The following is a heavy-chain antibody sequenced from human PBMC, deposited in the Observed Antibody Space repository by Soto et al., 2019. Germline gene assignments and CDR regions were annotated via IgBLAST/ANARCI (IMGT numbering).Heavy chain of an antibody. J-gene: IGHJ4*02. V-gene: IGHV4-34*01. CDR1: GGSFSGYY. CDR2: IYYLGNT. D-gene: IGHD3-22*01. Sequence: SETLSLTCAVYGGSFSGYYWSWIRQPPGKGLEWVGEIYYLGNTYYNPSLGSRVTISVDTSKNQFSLKLSSVTAADTAVFYCAGLYPYESSGYHLDYWSQGTLVTVSS. CDR3: AGLYPYESSGYHLDY.